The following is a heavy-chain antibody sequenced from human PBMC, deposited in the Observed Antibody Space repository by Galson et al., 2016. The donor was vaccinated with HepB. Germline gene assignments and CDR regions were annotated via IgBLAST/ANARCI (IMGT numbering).Heavy chain of an antibody. D-gene: IGHD6-19*01. CDR1: GFTFRSYA. V-gene: IGHV3-30-3*01. CDR3: ASRHSGWYYFDY. CDR2: ISYDGSNK. Sequence: SLRLSCAASGFTFRSYAMHWVRQAPGKGLEWVAVISYDGSNKYYADSVKGRLTISRDNSKKTLYLRMNSLRAEDTAVYYCASRHSGWYYFDYWGQGTLVTVSS. J-gene: IGHJ4*02.